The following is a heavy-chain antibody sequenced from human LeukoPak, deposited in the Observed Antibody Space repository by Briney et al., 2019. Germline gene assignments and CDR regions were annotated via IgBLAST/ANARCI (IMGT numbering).Heavy chain of an antibody. CDR1: GYTFTDYY. CDR2: INPNSGGT. D-gene: IGHD5-12*01. CDR3: ARSSGYDSPFDY. Sequence: ASVKVSCKASGYTFTDYYIHWVRQAPGQGLEWMGWINPNSGGTKYAQKFQGRVSMTRDTSISTAYMELSRLRSDDTAVYYCARSSGYDSPFDYWGQGTLVIVSS. J-gene: IGHJ4*02. V-gene: IGHV1-2*02.